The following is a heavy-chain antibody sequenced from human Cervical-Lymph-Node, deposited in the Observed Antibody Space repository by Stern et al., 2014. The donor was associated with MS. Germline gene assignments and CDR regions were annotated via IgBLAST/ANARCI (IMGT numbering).Heavy chain of an antibody. CDR1: GGTFSTYA. V-gene: IGHV1-69*01. D-gene: IGHD4-17*01. Sequence: QVQLVQSGAEVKKPGSSVKVSCKASGGTFSTYAISWVRQAPGQGLEWMGGIIPIFGTANYAQKFQGRVTITADESTSTAYMELSSLRSEDTAVYYCARDHSPRRGDYTSYYWGQGTLVTVSS. J-gene: IGHJ4*02. CDR2: IIPIFGTA. CDR3: ARDHSPRRGDYTSYY.